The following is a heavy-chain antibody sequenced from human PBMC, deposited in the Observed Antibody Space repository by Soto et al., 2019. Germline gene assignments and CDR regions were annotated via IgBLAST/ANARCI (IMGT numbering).Heavy chain of an antibody. V-gene: IGHV3-53*01. CDR1: GFTVSSNY. D-gene: IGHD3-10*01. J-gene: IGHJ6*02. Sequence: PGGSLRLSCAASGFTVSSNYMSWVRQAPGKGLEWVSVLYSGGFTFYADSVKGRFTISRDNSKNTLYLQMNSLRVEDTAVYYCARESGSPETYHYYYGMDVWGQGTPVTVSS. CDR2: LYSGGFT. CDR3: ARESGSPETYHYYYGMDV.